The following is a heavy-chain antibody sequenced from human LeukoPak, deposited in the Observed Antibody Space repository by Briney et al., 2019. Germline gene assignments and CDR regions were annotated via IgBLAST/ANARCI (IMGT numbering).Heavy chain of an antibody. V-gene: IGHV4-59*01. Sequence: SETLSLTCTVSGGSISSYYWSWIRQPPGKGLEWIGYIYYSGSTNYNPSLKSRVTISVDTSKNQFSLKLSSVTAADTAVHYCARETSQKGAHYMDVWGKGTTVTISS. CDR1: GGSISSYY. D-gene: IGHD3-16*01. J-gene: IGHJ6*03. CDR3: ARETSQKGAHYMDV. CDR2: IYYSGST.